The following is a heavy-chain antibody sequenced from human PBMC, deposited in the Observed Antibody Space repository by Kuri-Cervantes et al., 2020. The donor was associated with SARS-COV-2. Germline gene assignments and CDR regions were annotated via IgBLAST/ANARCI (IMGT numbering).Heavy chain of an antibody. Sequence: ASVKVSCKASGYTFTNNDINWVRQASGQGLEWMGWMNPDTGNAGYAQKFQGRVTMTRIMSTSTAYMELSSLRSEDTAVYYCATFDMYSRGTVFDTPWDVWGQGTLVTVSS. V-gene: IGHV1-8*02. CDR1: GYTFTNND. D-gene: IGHD6-19*01. J-gene: IGHJ4*02. CDR2: MNPDTGNA. CDR3: ATFDMYSRGTVFDTPWDV.